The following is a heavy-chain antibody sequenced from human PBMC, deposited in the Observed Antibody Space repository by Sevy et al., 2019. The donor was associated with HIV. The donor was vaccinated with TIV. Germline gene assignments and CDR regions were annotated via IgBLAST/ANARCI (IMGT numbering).Heavy chain of an antibody. Sequence: GESLKISCRGSGDIFPTYWIGWVRQKPGKGLEWMGIIYPGDSDAKYSPSFQGQVIIPVDKSISTAYLQWSSLKASDTAIYYCARLIKDCSGDTCYTRHGFDIWGQGTMVTVSS. CDR2: IYPGDSDA. CDR3: ARLIKDCSGDTCYTRHGFDI. D-gene: IGHD2-2*02. CDR1: GDIFPTYW. V-gene: IGHV5-51*01. J-gene: IGHJ3*02.